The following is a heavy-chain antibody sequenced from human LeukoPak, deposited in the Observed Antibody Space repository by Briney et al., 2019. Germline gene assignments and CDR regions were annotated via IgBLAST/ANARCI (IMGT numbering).Heavy chain of an antibody. CDR2: MNPNSGNT. J-gene: IGHJ4*02. CDR3: ARGTRDYDILTGYSKPRFDY. CDR1: GYTFTSYD. Sequence: ASVKVSCKASGYTFTSYDINWVRQATGQGLEWMGWMNPNSGNTAYAQKFQGRVTMTRNTSTSTAYMELSSLRSDGTAVYYCARGTRDYDILTGYSKPRFDYWGQGTLVTVSS. V-gene: IGHV1-8*01. D-gene: IGHD3-9*01.